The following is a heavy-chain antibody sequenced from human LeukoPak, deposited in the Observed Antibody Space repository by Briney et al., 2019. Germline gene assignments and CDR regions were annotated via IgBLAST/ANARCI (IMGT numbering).Heavy chain of an antibody. CDR1: GFTFKNFG. J-gene: IGHJ4*02. D-gene: IGHD3-10*01. CDR2: IRYDGSNK. V-gene: IGHV3-30*02. Sequence: GGSLRLSCAASGFTFKNFGMLWVRQAPGKGLEWVVFIRYDGSNKYYADSVKGRFTISRDNSKNVLDLQLNSLRPEDTAFYYCAKVLTYYPGSGSYYPDFWGQGTLVTVSS. CDR3: AKVLTYYPGSGSYYPDF.